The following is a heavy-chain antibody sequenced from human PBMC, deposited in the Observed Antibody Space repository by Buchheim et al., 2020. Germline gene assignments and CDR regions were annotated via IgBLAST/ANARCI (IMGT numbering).Heavy chain of an antibody. D-gene: IGHD2-21*02. CDR2: ISSTGTTV. V-gene: IGHV3-11*01. CDR1: GLTFTDHY. Sequence: QVRLVQSGGGLVKPGGSLRLSCAVSGLTFTDHYMAWIRQAPGKGLECVAYISSTGTTVYYADSVKGRFTISRDSAENSLNLQMNALTAEDTAVYYCARESDPYCGGDCYYYDFWGQGTL. J-gene: IGHJ4*02. CDR3: ARESDPYCGGDCYYYDF.